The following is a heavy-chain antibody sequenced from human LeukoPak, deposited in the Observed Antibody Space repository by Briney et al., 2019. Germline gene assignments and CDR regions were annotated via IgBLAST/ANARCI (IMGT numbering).Heavy chain of an antibody. CDR1: GFTFSSYS. D-gene: IGHD6-19*01. J-gene: IGHJ4*02. CDR3: ASSGWYSPTDY. V-gene: IGHV3-21*01. Sequence: GGSLRLSCAASGFTFSSYSMNWVRQAPGKGLEWVSSISSSSSYIYYADSVKGRFTISRDNAKNSLYLQMNSLRAEDTAVYYCASSGWYSPTDYWGQGTLVTVSS. CDR2: ISSSSSYI.